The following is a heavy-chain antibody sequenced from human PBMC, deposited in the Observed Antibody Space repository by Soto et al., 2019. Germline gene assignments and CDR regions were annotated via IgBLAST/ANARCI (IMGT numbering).Heavy chain of an antibody. V-gene: IGHV5-51*01. D-gene: IGHD6-13*01. Sequence: GESLKISCKGSGYSFTSYWIGWVRQMPGKGLEWMGIIYPGDSDTRYSPSFQGQVTISADKSISTAYLQWSSLKASDTAMYYCVRGYSSSWTQYYYYYGMDVWGQGTTVTVSS. CDR1: GYSFTSYW. J-gene: IGHJ6*02. CDR3: VRGYSSSWTQYYYYYGMDV. CDR2: IYPGDSDT.